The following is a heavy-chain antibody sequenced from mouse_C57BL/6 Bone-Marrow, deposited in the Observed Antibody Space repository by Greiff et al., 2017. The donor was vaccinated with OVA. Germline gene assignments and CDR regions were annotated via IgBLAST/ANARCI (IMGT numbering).Heavy chain of an antibody. CDR3: ARSSTGAMDY. CDR1: GYTFTSYW. D-gene: IGHD2-1*01. J-gene: IGHJ4*01. CDR2: IHPNSGRT. V-gene: IGHV1-64*01. Sequence: QVQLQQPGAELVKPGASVTLSCKASGYTFTSYWLHWVKQSPGQGLEWIGIIHPNSGRTNYNEKFKSKATLTVDKSSSTAYMQLSSLTSEDSAVYYCARSSTGAMDYWGQGTSVTVSS.